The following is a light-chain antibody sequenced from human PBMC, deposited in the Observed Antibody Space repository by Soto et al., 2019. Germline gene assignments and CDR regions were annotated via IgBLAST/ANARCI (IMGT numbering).Light chain of an antibody. CDR3: QHYNPYPLT. CDR2: AVS. Sequence: DIQMTQSPSSLSAYVGDTVTITCRASQDISNYLAWFQQKPGKAPKSLIYAVSSLHNGVPSKFSGSGSGTDFSLTICSLQPEDFATYYCQHYNPYPLTFGGGTTVEIK. V-gene: IGKV1-16*02. J-gene: IGKJ4*01. CDR1: QDISNY.